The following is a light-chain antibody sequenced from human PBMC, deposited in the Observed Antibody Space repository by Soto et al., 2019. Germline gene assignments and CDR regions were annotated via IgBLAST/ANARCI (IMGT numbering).Light chain of an antibody. CDR1: HNISRF. J-gene: IGKJ2*03. Sequence: DIQMTQSPSSLSASVGDTVTITCRASHNISRFLNWYQQRPGKAPKLLIYAASTLQSGVPPKFSGGGSVTDFTLTITTLQPEDFATYYCQQSYSTWYSFGQGTKLEIK. CDR2: AAS. CDR3: QQSYSTWYS. V-gene: IGKV1-39*01.